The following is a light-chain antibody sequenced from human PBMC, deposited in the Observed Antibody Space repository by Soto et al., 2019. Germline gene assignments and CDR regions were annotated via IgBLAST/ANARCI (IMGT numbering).Light chain of an antibody. CDR3: QQSDSSPT. Sequence: DIPMTQSPSSLSASIGDRVTITCRASKSITNYLNWYQQTPGKAPKLLIYAASSLQDGVPARFSGSGSGTDFTLTISSLQPEDFSTYYWQQSDSSPTFAQGTKVEIK. J-gene: IGKJ2*01. CDR2: AAS. V-gene: IGKV1-39*01. CDR1: KSITNY.